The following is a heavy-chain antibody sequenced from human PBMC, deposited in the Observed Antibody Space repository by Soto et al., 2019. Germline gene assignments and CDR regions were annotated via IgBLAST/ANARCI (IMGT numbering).Heavy chain of an antibody. CDR1: GFTFSSYA. CDR3: ATRLTVTTGFDS. D-gene: IGHD4-17*01. Sequence: TGGSLRLSCAASGFTFSSYAMSWVRQAPGKGLEWVSLISGSGVSTYYADSVKGRFTISRDNSKSTLFLQMNSLRAEDTAVYFCATRLTVTTGFDSWGQGTLVTVSS. V-gene: IGHV3-23*01. CDR2: ISGSGVST. J-gene: IGHJ4*02.